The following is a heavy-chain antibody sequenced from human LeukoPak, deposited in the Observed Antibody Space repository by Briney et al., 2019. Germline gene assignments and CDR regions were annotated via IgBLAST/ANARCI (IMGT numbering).Heavy chain of an antibody. CDR1: GFTVSSNY. J-gene: IGHJ4*02. CDR3: ARDNSRGATRY. D-gene: IGHD4-23*01. Sequence: GSLRLSCAASGFTVSSNYMSWVRQAPGKGLEWIGEIYHSGSTNYNPSLKSRVTISVDKSKNQFSLKLSSVTAADTAVYYCARDNSRGATRYWGQGTLVTVSS. V-gene: IGHV4-4*02. CDR2: IYHSGST.